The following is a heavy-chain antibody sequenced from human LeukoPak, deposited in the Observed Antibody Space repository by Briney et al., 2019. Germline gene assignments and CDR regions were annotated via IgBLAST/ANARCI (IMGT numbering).Heavy chain of an antibody. Sequence: GGSLRLSCAASGFTLSSYAMSWVRQAPGKGLEWVSAISGSGGSTYYADSVKGRFTISRDNSKNTLYLQMNSLRAEDTAVYYCADTAMVNDAFDIWGQGTMVTVSS. CDR2: ISGSGGST. CDR1: GFTLSSYA. J-gene: IGHJ3*02. V-gene: IGHV3-23*01. CDR3: ADTAMVNDAFDI. D-gene: IGHD5-18*01.